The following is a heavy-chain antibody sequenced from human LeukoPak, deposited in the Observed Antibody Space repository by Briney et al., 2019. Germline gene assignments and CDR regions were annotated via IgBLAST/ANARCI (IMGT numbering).Heavy chain of an antibody. CDR3: ARDQSLHYYDSSGYYLSEFRYFDY. J-gene: IGHJ4*02. CDR2: IYYSGST. Sequence: SETLSLTCTVSGGSISSYYWSWIRQPPGKGLEWIGYIYYSGSTNYNPSLKSRVTISVDTSKNQISLKLSSVTAADTAVYYCARDQSLHYYDSSGYYLSEFRYFDYWGQGTLVTVSS. CDR1: GGSISSYY. V-gene: IGHV4-59*01. D-gene: IGHD3-22*01.